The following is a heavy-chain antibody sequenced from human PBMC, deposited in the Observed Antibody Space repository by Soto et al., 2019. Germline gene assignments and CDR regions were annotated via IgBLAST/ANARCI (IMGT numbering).Heavy chain of an antibody. D-gene: IGHD3-9*01. CDR2: IYYSGST. J-gene: IGHJ5*02. Sequence: SETLSLTCTVSGGSISSSSYYWGWIRQPPGKGLEWIGSIYYSGSTYYNPSLKSRVTISVDTSKNQFSLKLSSVTAADTAVYYCARHTSYDILTGYYENWFDPWGQGTLVTVSS. CDR3: ARHTSYDILTGYYENWFDP. CDR1: GGSISSSSYY. V-gene: IGHV4-39*01.